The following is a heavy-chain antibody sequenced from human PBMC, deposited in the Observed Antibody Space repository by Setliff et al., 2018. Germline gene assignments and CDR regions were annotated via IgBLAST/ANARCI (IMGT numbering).Heavy chain of an antibody. Sequence: PSETLSLTCTVSGGSISSGDYYWSWIRQPPGKGLEWIGYIYSSGSTYYNPSLKSRVSISVDTSKNQFSLKLSSVTAADTAVYYCARESRYYYDNLGTLDYWGQGTRVTVS. CDR2: IYSSGST. V-gene: IGHV4-30-4*08. CDR3: ARESRYYYDNLGTLDY. CDR1: GGSISSGDYY. D-gene: IGHD3-22*01. J-gene: IGHJ4*02.